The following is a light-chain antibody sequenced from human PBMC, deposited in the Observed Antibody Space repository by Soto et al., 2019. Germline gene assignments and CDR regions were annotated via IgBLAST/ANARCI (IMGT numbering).Light chain of an antibody. Sequence: DIQMTQSPSSLSASVGDRVTITCRASQSISSYLNWYQQKPGKAPNLLIYAASSSQSGVPSRFSGSGSGTDFTITISSLQPEDFATYYCQQSYSSSWTFGQGTTVEIK. CDR3: QQSYSSSWT. CDR2: AAS. CDR1: QSISSY. J-gene: IGKJ1*01. V-gene: IGKV1-39*01.